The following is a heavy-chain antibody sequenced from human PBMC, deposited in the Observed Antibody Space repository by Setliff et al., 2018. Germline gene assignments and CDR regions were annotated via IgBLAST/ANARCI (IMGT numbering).Heavy chain of an antibody. V-gene: IGHV3-23*01. D-gene: IGHD3-9*01. CDR1: GFTFSNYA. CDR2: ISGGGINT. Sequence: GGSLRLSCVASGFTFSNYAINWVRQAPGQGLEWVSGISGGGINTDYADSVKGRFTISRDNAKDTLYLQMNSLRAEDTAVYYCAKDISRTGYYYFDYWGRGPLVTVSS. J-gene: IGHJ4*02. CDR3: AKDISRTGYYYFDY.